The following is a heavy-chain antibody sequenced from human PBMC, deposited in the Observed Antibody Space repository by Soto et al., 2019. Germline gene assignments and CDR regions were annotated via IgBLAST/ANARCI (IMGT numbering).Heavy chain of an antibody. CDR1: SFTFSNAW. V-gene: IGHV3-15*07. J-gene: IGHJ1*01. Sequence: EVQLVESGGGLVKPGGSLRLSCAASSFTFSNAWMNWVRQAPGKGLDWVGRITSKTDGGTIAYAAPAKGTFTIPRDDSKNTLFLQMNSLKTEDTSMYYCTRSGSSWGAWGQGTLVTVAS. CDR2: ITSKTDGGTI. CDR3: TRSGSSWGA. D-gene: IGHD6-13*01.